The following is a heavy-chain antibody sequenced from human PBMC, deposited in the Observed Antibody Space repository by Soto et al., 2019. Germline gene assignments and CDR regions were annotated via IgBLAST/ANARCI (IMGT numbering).Heavy chain of an antibody. CDR2: IRSKANSYAT. CDR3: STGSYEGVAFDY. V-gene: IGHV3-73*01. D-gene: IGHD1-26*01. J-gene: IGHJ4*02. Sequence: HPGGSLRLSGAASGFTFSGSAMHWVRQASGKGLEWVGRIRSKANSYATAYAASVKGRFTISRDDSKNTAYLQMNSLKTEDTAVYYCSTGSYEGVAFDYWGQGTLVTVSS. CDR1: GFTFSGSA.